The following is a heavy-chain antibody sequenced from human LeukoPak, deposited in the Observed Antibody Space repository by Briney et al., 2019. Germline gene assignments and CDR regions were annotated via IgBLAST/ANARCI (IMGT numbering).Heavy chain of an antibody. CDR2: IYHSGST. J-gene: IGHJ5*02. CDR3: ARGFGRWYSMVRGVIMEGWFDP. V-gene: IGHV4-38-2*02. Sequence: NTSETLSLTCTVSGYSISSGYYWGWIRQPPGKGLEWIGSIYHSGSTNYNPSLKSRVTISVDTSKNQFSLKLSSVTAADTAVYYCARGFGRWYSMVRGVIMEGWFDPWGQGTLVTVSS. CDR1: GYSISSGYY. D-gene: IGHD3-10*01.